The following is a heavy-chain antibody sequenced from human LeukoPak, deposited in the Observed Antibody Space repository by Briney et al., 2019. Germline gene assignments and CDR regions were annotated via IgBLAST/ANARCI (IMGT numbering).Heavy chain of an antibody. J-gene: IGHJ5*02. CDR3: ARRRKDLNWFDP. V-gene: IGHV4-39*01. Sequence: PSETLSLTCTVSGDSISSSDFYWGWIRRPPGKGLEWIALINYSGRTFYNPSLESRVTIPVDMSKNQFSLRLNSVTAADTAVYYCARRRKDLNWFDPWGQGTLVTVSS. CDR2: INYSGRT. CDR1: GDSISSSDFY.